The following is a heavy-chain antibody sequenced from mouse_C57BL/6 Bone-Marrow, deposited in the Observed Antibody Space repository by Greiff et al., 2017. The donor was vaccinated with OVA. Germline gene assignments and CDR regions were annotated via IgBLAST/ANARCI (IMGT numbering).Heavy chain of an antibody. D-gene: IGHD2-13*01. V-gene: IGHV1-81*01. CDR2: IYPRSGNT. Sequence: QVHVKQSGAELARPGASVKLSCKASGYTFTSYGISWVKQRTGQGLEWFGEIYPRSGNTYYNEKFKGKATLTADKSSSTAYMELRSLTSEDSAVYFCARRDYRFDYWGQGTTLTVSS. CDR1: GYTFTSYG. J-gene: IGHJ2*01. CDR3: ARRDYRFDY.